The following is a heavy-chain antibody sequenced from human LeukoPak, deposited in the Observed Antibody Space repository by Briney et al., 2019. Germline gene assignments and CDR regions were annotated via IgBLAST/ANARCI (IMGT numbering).Heavy chain of an antibody. V-gene: IGHV3-21*01. CDR1: GFTFSSYS. J-gene: IGHJ6*03. Sequence: GGSLRLSCAASGFTFSSYSMNWVRQAPGKGLEWVSSISSSSSYIYYADSVKGRFTISRGNAKNSLYLQMNSLRAEDTAVYYCARAHYGSGSYYGQWYYYYYMDVWGKGTTVTISS. CDR3: ARAHYGSGSYYGQWYYYYYMDV. CDR2: ISSSSSYI. D-gene: IGHD3-10*01.